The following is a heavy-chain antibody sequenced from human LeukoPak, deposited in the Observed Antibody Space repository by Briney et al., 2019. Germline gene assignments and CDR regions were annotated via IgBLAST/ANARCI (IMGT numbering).Heavy chain of an antibody. D-gene: IGHD6-19*01. V-gene: IGHV3-33*01. CDR3: ARDSSSCWDGPFHY. CDR1: GFTFSSYG. Sequence: GRSLRLSCAASGFTFSSYGMHWVRQAPGKGLEWVAVIWYDGSNKYYADSVKGRFTISRDNSKNTLYLQMNSLRAEDTAVYYCARDSSSCWDGPFHYWGQGTLVSDCS. CDR2: IWYDGSNK. J-gene: IGHJ4*02.